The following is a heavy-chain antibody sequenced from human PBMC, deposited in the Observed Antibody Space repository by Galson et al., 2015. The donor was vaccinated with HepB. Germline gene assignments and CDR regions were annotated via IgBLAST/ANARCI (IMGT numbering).Heavy chain of an antibody. J-gene: IGHJ6*03. CDR2: ISGSGGST. CDR3: AKGNVLRFLEWLSEDYYYYMDV. CDR1: GFTFSSYA. D-gene: IGHD3-3*01. V-gene: IGHV3-23*01. Sequence: SLRLSCAASGFTFSSYAMSWVRQAPGKGLEWVSAISGSGGSTYYADSVKGRFTISRDNSKNTLYLQMNSLRAEDTAVYYCAKGNVLRFLEWLSEDYYYYMDVWGKGTTVTVSS.